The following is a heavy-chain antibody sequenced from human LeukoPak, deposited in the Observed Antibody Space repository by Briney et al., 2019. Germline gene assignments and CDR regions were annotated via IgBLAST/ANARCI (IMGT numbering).Heavy chain of an antibody. V-gene: IGHV4-31*03. Sequence: SETLSLTCTVSGGSISSGGYYWSWIRQHPGKGLEWIGYIYYSGSTYYNPSLKSRVTISVDTSKNQFSLKLSSVTAADTAVYYCARGSPQIGDAFDIWGQGTMVTVSS. CDR1: GGSISSGGYY. CDR2: IYYSGST. CDR3: ARGSPQIGDAFDI. J-gene: IGHJ3*02.